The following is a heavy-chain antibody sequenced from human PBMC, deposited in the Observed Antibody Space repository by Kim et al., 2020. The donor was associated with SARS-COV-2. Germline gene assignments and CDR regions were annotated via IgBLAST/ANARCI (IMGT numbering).Heavy chain of an antibody. J-gene: IGHJ6*02. CDR3: ARGDVSLVVRYYYGMDV. CDR2: IWYDGSNK. CDR1: GFTFSSYG. V-gene: IGHV3-33*01. D-gene: IGHD2-15*01. Sequence: GGSLRLSCAASGFTFSSYGMHWVRQAPGKGLEWVAVIWYDGSNKYYADSVKGLFTISRDNSKNTLYLQMNSLRAEDTAVYYCARGDVSLVVRYYYGMDVWGQGTTVTVSS.